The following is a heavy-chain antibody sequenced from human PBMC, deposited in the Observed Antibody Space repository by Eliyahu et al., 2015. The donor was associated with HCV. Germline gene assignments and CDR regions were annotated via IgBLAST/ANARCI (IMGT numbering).Heavy chain of an antibody. D-gene: IGHD1-7*01. V-gene: IGHV3-23*01. J-gene: IGHJ2*01. CDR1: GXTFSSYA. CDR2: ITDSGGGT. CDR3: AKSNYDWYFDL. Sequence: EVQLLESGGGLVQSGGSLRXSCAAXGXTFSSYAMXWVRQAPGKGLGWVSSITDSGGGTYYADSVKGRFTVSRDNSKNTLYLQMNSLRVEDTAVYYCAKSNYDWYFDLWGRGTLVTVSS.